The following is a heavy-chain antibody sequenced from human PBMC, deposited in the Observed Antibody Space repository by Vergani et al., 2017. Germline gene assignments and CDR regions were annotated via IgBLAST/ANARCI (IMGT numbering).Heavy chain of an antibody. CDR2: INHSGST. V-gene: IGHV4-34*01. CDR1: GGSFSGYY. D-gene: IGHD3-3*01. Sequence: QVQLQQWGAGLLKPSETLSLTCAVYGGSFSGYYWSWIRQPPGKGLEWIGEINHSGSTNYNPSLKSRVTISVDTSKNQFSLKLSSVTAADTAVYYCARETLPLRFLEWTSVYYYYGMDVWGQGTTVTVSS. CDR3: ARETLPLRFLEWTSVYYYYGMDV. J-gene: IGHJ6*02.